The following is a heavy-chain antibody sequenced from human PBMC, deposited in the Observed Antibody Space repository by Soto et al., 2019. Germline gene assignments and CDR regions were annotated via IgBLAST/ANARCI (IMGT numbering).Heavy chain of an antibody. Sequence: PGKGLEWVSSIRSGRDTFYADSVKGRFSISRDDATSSVSLQMNSLRGEDTAVYFCAREETAWPLAYGLDVWGQGTTVTVSS. J-gene: IGHJ6*02. CDR3: AREETAWPLAYGLDV. CDR2: IRSGRDT. V-gene: IGHV3-21*01. D-gene: IGHD2-21*02.